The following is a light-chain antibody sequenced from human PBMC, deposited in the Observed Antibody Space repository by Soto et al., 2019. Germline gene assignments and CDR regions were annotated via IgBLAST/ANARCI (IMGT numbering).Light chain of an antibody. CDR1: QSLLHSNGYNF. Sequence: EIVMTQSPLSLPVTPGEPASISCRSSQSLLHSNGYNFLNWYLQKPGQSPQLLIFLGSNRASGGTDRFSGSGSGTDFTLKISRVEAEDVGVYYCMQALQTWTFGQGTKVEIK. V-gene: IGKV2-28*01. CDR3: MQALQTWT. J-gene: IGKJ1*01. CDR2: LGS.